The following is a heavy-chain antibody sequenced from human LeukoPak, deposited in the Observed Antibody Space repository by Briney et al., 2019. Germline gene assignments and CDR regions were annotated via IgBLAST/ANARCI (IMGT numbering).Heavy chain of an antibody. CDR2: IYYSGST. CDR3: ARVTQDYCSSTSCYVPPFDY. D-gene: IGHD2-2*01. Sequence: SQTLSLTCTVSGGSISSGGYYWSWIRQHPGKGLEWIGYIYYSGSTYYNPSLKSRVTISVDTSKNQFSLKLSSVTAADTAVYYCARVTQDYCSSTSCYVPPFDYWGKGTLVTVSS. CDR1: GGSISSGGYY. J-gene: IGHJ4*02. V-gene: IGHV4-31*03.